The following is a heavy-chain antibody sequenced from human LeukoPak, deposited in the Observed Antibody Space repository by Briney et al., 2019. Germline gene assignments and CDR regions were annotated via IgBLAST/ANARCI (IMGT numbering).Heavy chain of an antibody. V-gene: IGHV4-34*01. Sequence: SETLSLTCAVYGGSFSGYYWSWIRQPPGKGLEWIGEINHSGSTNYNPSLKSRVTISVDTSKNQFSLKLSSVTAADTAEYYCARGRWDFWSGLCWFDPWGQGTLVTVSS. D-gene: IGHD3-3*01. CDR1: GGSFSGYY. CDR2: INHSGST. J-gene: IGHJ5*02. CDR3: ARGRWDFWSGLCWFDP.